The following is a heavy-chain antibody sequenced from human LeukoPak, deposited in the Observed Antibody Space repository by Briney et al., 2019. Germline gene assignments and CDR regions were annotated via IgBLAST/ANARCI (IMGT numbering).Heavy chain of an antibody. CDR1: VFSFTVYG. J-gene: IGHJ3*02. D-gene: IGHD2-15*01. CDR2: IRYIGTT. Sequence: GRCLRLSCGASVFSFTVYGTDWVRQAPGEGPEWVAFIRYIGTTSYADSAKGRFTISRDNSKKTTFLQMNSLRHEDTAVYYCAKGHWSGSSCYVYVDFDIWGQGTMVTVSS. V-gene: IGHV3-30*02. CDR3: AKGHWSGSSCYVYVDFDI.